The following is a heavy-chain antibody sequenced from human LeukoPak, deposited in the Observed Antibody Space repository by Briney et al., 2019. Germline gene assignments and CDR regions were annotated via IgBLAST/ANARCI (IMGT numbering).Heavy chain of an antibody. CDR3: ARDAGSLYGSGSYPVFDR. Sequence: GGSLRLSCAASGFTFSSYSMNWVRQAPGKGLEWLSSLSSSSSHIYYADSVKGRFTISRANDTNSLYLQMNSLRAEATTVDYCARDAGSLYGSGSYPVFDRWGEGTLVTVPS. V-gene: IGHV3-21*01. CDR1: GFTFSSYS. D-gene: IGHD3-10*01. CDR2: LSSSSSHI. J-gene: IGHJ5*02.